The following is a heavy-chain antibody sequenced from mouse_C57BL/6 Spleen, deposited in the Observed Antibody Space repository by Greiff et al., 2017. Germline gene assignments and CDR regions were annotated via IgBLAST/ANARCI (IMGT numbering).Heavy chain of an antibody. CDR1: GYTFTSYW. CDR2: INPSNGGT. Sequence: QVQLKQPGTELVKPGASVKLSCKASGYTFTSYWMHWVKQRPGQGLEWIGNINPSNGGTNYNEKFKSKATLTVDKSSSTAYMQLSSLTSEDSAVYYCARYGSSYGYWYFDVWGTGTTVTVSS. V-gene: IGHV1-53*01. CDR3: ARYGSSYGYWYFDV. J-gene: IGHJ1*03. D-gene: IGHD1-1*01.